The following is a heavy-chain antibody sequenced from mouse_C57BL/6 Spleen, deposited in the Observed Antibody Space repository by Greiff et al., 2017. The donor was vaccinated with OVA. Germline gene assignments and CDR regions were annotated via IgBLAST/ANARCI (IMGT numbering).Heavy chain of an antibody. V-gene: IGHV5-4*01. D-gene: IGHD1-1*01. CDR3: ARDRTTVVAHWYFDV. J-gene: IGHJ1*03. CDR2: ISDGGSYT. CDR1: GFTFSSYA. Sequence: DVHLVESGGGLVKPGGSLKLSCAASGFTFSSYAMSWVRQTPEKRLEWVATISDGGSYTYYPDNVKGRFTIFRDNAKNNLYLQMSHLKSEDTAMYYCARDRTTVVAHWYFDVWGTGTTVTVSS.